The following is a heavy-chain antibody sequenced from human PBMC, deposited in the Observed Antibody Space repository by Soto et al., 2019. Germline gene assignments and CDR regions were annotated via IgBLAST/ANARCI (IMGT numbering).Heavy chain of an antibody. CDR3: ARANSITIFGVVIRTYYYYGMDV. Sequence: GGSLRLSCAASGFTFSSYSMNWVRQAPGKGLEWVSYISSSSSTIYYADSVKGRFTISRDNAKNSLYLQMNSLRDEDTAVYYCARANSITIFGVVIRTYYYYGMDVWGQGTTVTVSS. D-gene: IGHD3-3*01. J-gene: IGHJ6*02. CDR1: GFTFSSYS. V-gene: IGHV3-48*02. CDR2: ISSSSSTI.